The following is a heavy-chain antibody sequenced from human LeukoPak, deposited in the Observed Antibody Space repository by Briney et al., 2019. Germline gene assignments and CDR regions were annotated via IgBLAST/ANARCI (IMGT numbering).Heavy chain of an antibody. Sequence: GASVKVSCKVSGYTLTELSMHWVRQAHGKGLEWMGGFDPEDGETIYAQKFQGRVIMTEDKSTDTAYMELSSLRSEDTAVYYCATIAAAGPAFDPWGQGTLVTVSS. CDR3: ATIAAAGPAFDP. D-gene: IGHD6-13*01. V-gene: IGHV1-24*01. CDR2: FDPEDGET. CDR1: GYTLTELS. J-gene: IGHJ5*02.